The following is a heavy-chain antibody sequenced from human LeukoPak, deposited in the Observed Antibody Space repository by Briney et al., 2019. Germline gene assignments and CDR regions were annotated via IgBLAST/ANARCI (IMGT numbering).Heavy chain of an antibody. CDR2: ISSSSSYI. CDR3: AREDEVAPAAIGVY. D-gene: IGHD2-2*01. J-gene: IGHJ4*02. CDR1: GFTFSSYS. Sequence: GGSLRLSCAGSGFTFSSYSMNWVRQAPGKGLEWGLSISSSSSYIYYADSVKGRLTVSRDNAKNSLYLQMNSLRAEDTAVYYCAREDEVAPAAIGVYWGQGTLVTVS. V-gene: IGHV3-21*01.